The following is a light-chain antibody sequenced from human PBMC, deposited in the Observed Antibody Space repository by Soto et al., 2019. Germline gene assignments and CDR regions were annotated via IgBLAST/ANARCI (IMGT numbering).Light chain of an antibody. Sequence: EIVLTQSPGTLSLSPGERATLSCRASQSVSSSYLAWYQQKPGQAPRLLIYGASSRATGIPDRFSGSGSGTDFTLTISRLELEDFAVYYCQQYGSSPWTFGQGTKVDSK. CDR2: GAS. CDR1: QSVSSSY. CDR3: QQYGSSPWT. J-gene: IGKJ1*01. V-gene: IGKV3-20*01.